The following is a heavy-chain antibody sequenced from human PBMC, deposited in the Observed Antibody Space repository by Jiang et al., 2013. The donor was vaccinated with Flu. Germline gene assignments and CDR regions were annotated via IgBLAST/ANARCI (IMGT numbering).Heavy chain of an antibody. CDR3: ARDLAGSLAGGYSDYSSPGDDFDY. V-gene: IGHV3-74*01. CDR2: IKNDGSYT. D-gene: IGHD3-16*01. J-gene: IGHJ4*02. Sequence: GLVWVSRIKNDGSYTSYADSVKGRFTIARDNAKNTLYLQMSSLRAEDTAVYYCARDLAGSLAGGYSDYSSPGDDFDYWGQGTLVTVSS.